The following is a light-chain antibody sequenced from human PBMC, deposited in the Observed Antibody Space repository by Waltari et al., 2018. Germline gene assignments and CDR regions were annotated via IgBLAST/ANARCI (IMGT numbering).Light chain of an antibody. V-gene: IGLV2-8*01. CDR3: TSYAGSDKLL. CDR1: TSDVGTYNF. CDR2: EVT. J-gene: IGLJ3*02. Sequence: QSALTQPPSASGSPGQSVTISCTGSTSDVGTYNFVSWYQQHPGKAPKLMIYEVTKRPSGVPDRFSGSKSGNTASLSVSGLQAEDEADYYCTSYAGSDKLLFGGGTKPTVL.